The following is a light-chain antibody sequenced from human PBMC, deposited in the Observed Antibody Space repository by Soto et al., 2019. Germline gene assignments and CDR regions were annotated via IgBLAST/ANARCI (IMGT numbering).Light chain of an antibody. Sequence: IVLTQSPGTLSLSPRERATLSCRASQSVSSSYLAWYQQKPGQAPRLLIYGASSRATGIPDRFSGSGSGTDFTLTISRLEPEDFAVYYCQQYGSSSTWTFGQGTKVDI. J-gene: IGKJ1*01. V-gene: IGKV3-20*01. CDR2: GAS. CDR1: QSVSSSY. CDR3: QQYGSSSTWT.